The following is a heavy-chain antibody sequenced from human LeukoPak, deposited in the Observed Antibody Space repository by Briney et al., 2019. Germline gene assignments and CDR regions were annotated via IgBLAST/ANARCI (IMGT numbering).Heavy chain of an antibody. CDR3: ARHSGALFGPKDV. CDR2: SFYSGYT. Sequence: SGTLCLTCTVSGCTISTRTHYWGWIRPPPGTGLDSVGTSFYSGYTYYNPYLKSRVTISVDTSKNQFSLKLDSVTAADTAVYYCARHSGALFGPKDVWGQGTTVIVTS. D-gene: IGHD3-3*01. CDR1: GCTISTRTHY. J-gene: IGHJ6*02. V-gene: IGHV4-39*01.